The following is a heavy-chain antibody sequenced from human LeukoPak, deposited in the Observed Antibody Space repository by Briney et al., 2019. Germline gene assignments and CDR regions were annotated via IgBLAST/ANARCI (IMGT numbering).Heavy chain of an antibody. CDR2: IKSKTDGGTT. CDR1: GFTFRSYW. CDR3: TTDLSYYYDSSGYFELDY. J-gene: IGHJ4*02. Sequence: GGSLRLSCAGSGFTFRSYWMTWVRQAPGKGLEWVGRIKSKTDGGTTDYAAPVKGRFTISRDDSKNTLYLQMNSLKTEDTAVYYCTTDLSYYYDSSGYFELDYWGQGTLVTVSS. D-gene: IGHD3-22*01. V-gene: IGHV3-15*01.